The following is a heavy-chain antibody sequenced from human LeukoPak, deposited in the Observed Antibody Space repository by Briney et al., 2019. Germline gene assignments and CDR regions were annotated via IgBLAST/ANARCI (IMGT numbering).Heavy chain of an antibody. CDR2: ISYDGSNK. CDR3: ARVDPIAARLFDY. V-gene: IGHV3-30-3*01. CDR1: GFTFSSYA. Sequence: GRSLRLSCAASGFTFSSYAMHWVRQVPGKGLEWVAVISYDGSNKYYADSVKGRFTISRDNSKNTLYLQMNSLRAEDTAVYYCARVDPIAARLFDYWGQGTLVTVSS. D-gene: IGHD6-6*01. J-gene: IGHJ4*02.